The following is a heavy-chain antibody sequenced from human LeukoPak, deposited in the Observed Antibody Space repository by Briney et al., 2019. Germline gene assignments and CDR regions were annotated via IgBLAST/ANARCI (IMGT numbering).Heavy chain of an antibody. CDR2: ISYDGSNK. CDR3: ARDRAVVTVGDFDY. D-gene: IGHD4-23*01. V-gene: IGHV3-30-3*01. Sequence: GGSLRLSCAASGFTFSSYAMHWVRQAPGKGLEWVAVISYDGSNKYYADSVKGRFTISRDNSKNTLYLQMNSLRAEDTAVYYCARDRAVVTVGDFDYWGQGTLVTVSS. CDR1: GFTFSSYA. J-gene: IGHJ4*02.